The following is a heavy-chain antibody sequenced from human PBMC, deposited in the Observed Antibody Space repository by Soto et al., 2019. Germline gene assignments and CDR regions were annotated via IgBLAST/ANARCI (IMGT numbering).Heavy chain of an antibody. D-gene: IGHD1-26*01. J-gene: IGHJ4*02. Sequence: ASVKVSCKASGYTFTSRYMHWVRQAPGQRLEWMGWINAGNGNTKYSQKFQGRVTITRDTSASTAYMELSSLRSEDTAVYYCARSMVGVPPLDYGGKEPLVTASP. CDR2: INAGNGNT. CDR1: GYTFTSRY. CDR3: ARSMVGVPPLDY. V-gene: IGHV1-3*01.